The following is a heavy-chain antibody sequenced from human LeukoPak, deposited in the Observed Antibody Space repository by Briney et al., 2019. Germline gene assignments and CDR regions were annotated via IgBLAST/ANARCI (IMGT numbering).Heavy chain of an antibody. CDR2: ISSGSTYL. V-gene: IGHV3-21*01. D-gene: IGHD6-19*01. CDR3: ARGVGGTVYYGMDV. Sequence: GGSLRLSCAASGFTFNSYSMNWVRQAPGKGLEWVSSISSGSTYLYYAASVKGRFTISRDNTKNSLYLQMNSLRAEDTAVYYCARGVGGTVYYGMDVWGQGTTVTVSS. CDR1: GFTFNSYS. J-gene: IGHJ6*02.